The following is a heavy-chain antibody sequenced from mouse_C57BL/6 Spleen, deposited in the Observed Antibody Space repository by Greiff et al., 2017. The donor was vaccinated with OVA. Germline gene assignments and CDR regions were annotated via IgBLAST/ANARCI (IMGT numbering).Heavy chain of an antibody. Sequence: QVQLQQPGTELVKPGASVKLSCKASGYTFTSYWMHWVKQRPGQGLEWIGNINPSNGGTNYNEKFKSKATLTVDKSSSTAYMQLSSLTAEDSAVYYCARDRNWDGGAMDYWGQGTSVTVSS. CDR1: GYTFTSYW. J-gene: IGHJ4*01. D-gene: IGHD4-1*01. CDR3: ARDRNWDGGAMDY. CDR2: INPSNGGT. V-gene: IGHV1-53*01.